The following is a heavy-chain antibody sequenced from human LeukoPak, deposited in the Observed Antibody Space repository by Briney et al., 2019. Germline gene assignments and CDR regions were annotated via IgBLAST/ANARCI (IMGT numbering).Heavy chain of an antibody. Sequence: GGSLRLSCAASGFTSSDHYMDWVRQAPGKGLEWVSLISSSSSYIFYADSVKGRFTISRDNAKKSLYLQMNSLRAEDTAVYYCARPLSGTTDFDYWGQGTLVTVSS. D-gene: IGHD1-20*01. CDR1: GFTSSDHY. J-gene: IGHJ4*02. CDR2: ISSSSSYI. V-gene: IGHV3-21*01. CDR3: ARPLSGTTDFDY.